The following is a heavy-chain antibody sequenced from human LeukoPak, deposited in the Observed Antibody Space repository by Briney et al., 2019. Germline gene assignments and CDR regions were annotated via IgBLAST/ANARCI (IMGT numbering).Heavy chain of an antibody. CDR2: ISAYNGNT. Sequence: VASVKVSCKASGYTFTSYGISWVRQAPGQGLEWMGWISAYNGNTNYAQKLQGRVTMTTDTSTSTAYMELRSLRSDDTAVYYCARDWDVEYSSSRGVDYWGQGTLVTVSS. V-gene: IGHV1-18*01. D-gene: IGHD6-6*01. CDR3: ARDWDVEYSSSRGVDY. CDR1: GYTFTSYG. J-gene: IGHJ4*02.